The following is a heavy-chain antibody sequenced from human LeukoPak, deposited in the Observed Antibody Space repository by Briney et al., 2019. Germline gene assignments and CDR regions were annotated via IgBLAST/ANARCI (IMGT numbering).Heavy chain of an antibody. V-gene: IGHV1-3*01. CDR2: INAGNGNT. D-gene: IGHD6-19*01. J-gene: IGHJ6*02. CDR3: ARAADSSGWNYYYYGMDV. Sequence: VASVTVSCKASGYTFTSYAMHWVRQAPGQRLEWMGWINAGNGNTKYSQKFQGRVTITRDTSASTAYMELSSLRSEDTAVYYCARAADSSGWNYYYYGMDVWGQGTTVTVSS. CDR1: GYTFTSYA.